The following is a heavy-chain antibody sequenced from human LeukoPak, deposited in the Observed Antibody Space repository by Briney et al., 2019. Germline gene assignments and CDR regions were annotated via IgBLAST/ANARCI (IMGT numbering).Heavy chain of an antibody. CDR2: MYYTGRT. Sequence: PSETLFLTCTVSGGSVSSSTYYWGWIRQPPGKGLEWIGSMYYTGRTYYNPSLKSRVTISVDTSKNQFSLRLRSVTAADTAVYYCARQGGSYIWFDPWGQGTLVTVSS. J-gene: IGHJ5*02. CDR3: ARQGGSYIWFDP. V-gene: IGHV4-39*01. CDR1: GGSVSSSTYY. D-gene: IGHD1-26*01.